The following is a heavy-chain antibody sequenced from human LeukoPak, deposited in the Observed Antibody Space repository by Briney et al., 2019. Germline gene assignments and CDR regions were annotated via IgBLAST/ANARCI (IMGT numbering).Heavy chain of an antibody. V-gene: IGHV3-7*01. CDR3: GSFAGVVPGNLLL. D-gene: IGHD2-8*02. Sequence: AGGSLRLSCAASEFTSSALWMGWVRRPPGKGLEWVANINKDGTEKEYVDSAKGRFSIFRDNAKNSVFLQMNSLRVEDTAVYYCGSFAGVVPGNLLLWGKGTTVIVSS. J-gene: IGHJ6*04. CDR2: INKDGTEK. CDR1: EFTSSALW.